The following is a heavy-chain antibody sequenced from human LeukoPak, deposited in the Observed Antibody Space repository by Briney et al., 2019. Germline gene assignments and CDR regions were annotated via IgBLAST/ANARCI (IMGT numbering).Heavy chain of an antibody. CDR2: ISHDGSDK. CDR3: AGGLRDSAVYHDY. V-gene: IGHV3-30*04. D-gene: IGHD3-22*01. CDR1: GFTFSSHA. J-gene: IGHJ4*02. Sequence: GGSLRLSCAASGFTFSSHAMHWVRQAPGKGLEWVAVISHDGSDKYYADSVKGRFTISRDDSRNTLYLQLNSLRVEDTAVYFCAGGLRDSAVYHDYWGQGTLVIVSA.